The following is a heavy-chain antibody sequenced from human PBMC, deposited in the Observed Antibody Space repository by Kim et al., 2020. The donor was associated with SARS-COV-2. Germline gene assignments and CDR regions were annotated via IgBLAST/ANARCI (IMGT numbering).Heavy chain of an antibody. J-gene: IGHJ5*02. CDR2: ISGSGGST. Sequence: GGSLRLSCAASGFTFSSYAMSWVRQAPAQGLEWVSAISGSGGSTYYADSVKGRFTISRDNSKNTLYLQMNSLRAEDTAVYYCAKRVSGSGSSENNWFDPWGQGTLVTVSP. V-gene: IGHV3-23*01. CDR1: GFTFSSYA. D-gene: IGHD1-26*01. CDR3: AKRVSGSGSSENNWFDP.